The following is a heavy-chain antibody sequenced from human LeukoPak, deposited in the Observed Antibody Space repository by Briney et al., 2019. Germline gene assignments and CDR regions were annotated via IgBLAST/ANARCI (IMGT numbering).Heavy chain of an antibody. CDR2: ISSSSSYI. J-gene: IGHJ6*03. V-gene: IGHV3-21*01. Sequence: PGGSLRLSCAASGFTFSSYSMNWVRQAPGKGLEWVSSISSSSSYIYYADSVKGRFTISRDNAKNSLYLQMNSLRAVDTAVYYCARGLTGYYYYYYYYMDVWGKGTTVTISS. D-gene: IGHD3-9*01. CDR3: ARGLTGYYYYYYYYMDV. CDR1: GFTFSSYS.